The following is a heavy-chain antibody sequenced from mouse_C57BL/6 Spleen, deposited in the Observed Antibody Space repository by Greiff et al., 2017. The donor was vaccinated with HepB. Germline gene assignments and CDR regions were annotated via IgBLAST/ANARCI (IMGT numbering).Heavy chain of an antibody. CDR3: ARKDDYGGYVDV. J-gene: IGHJ1*03. CDR1: GYTFTSYW. CDR2: IDPSDSYT. V-gene: IGHV1-69*01. D-gene: IGHD2-4*01. Sequence: QVHVKQPGAELVMPGASVKLSCKASGYTFTSYWMHWVKQRPGQGLEWIGEIDPSDSYTNYNQKFKGKSTLTVDKSSSTAYMQLSSLTSEDSAVYYCARKDDYGGYVDVWGTGTTVTVSS.